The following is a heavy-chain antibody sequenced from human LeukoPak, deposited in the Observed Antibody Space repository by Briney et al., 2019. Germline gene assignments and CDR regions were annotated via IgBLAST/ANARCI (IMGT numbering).Heavy chain of an antibody. Sequence: GGSLRLSCAASGFTFSSYWMSWVRQAPGKGLEWVAFIRYDGSNKYYADSVKGRFTISRDNSKNTLYLQMNSLRAEDTAVYYCAKDRVAIVSYYFDYWGQGTLVTVSS. D-gene: IGHD3-22*01. CDR3: AKDRVAIVSYYFDY. CDR1: GFTFSSYW. J-gene: IGHJ4*02. CDR2: IRYDGSNK. V-gene: IGHV3-30*02.